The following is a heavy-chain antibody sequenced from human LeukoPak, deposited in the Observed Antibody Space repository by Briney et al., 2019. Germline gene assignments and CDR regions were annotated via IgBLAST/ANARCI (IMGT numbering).Heavy chain of an antibody. Sequence: PGGSRRLSWAASGFTFSSDWMHWVRQAPGKGLVWVSRINSDGSSTSYADSVKGRFTISRDNAKSTLYLQMNSLRAEDTAVYYCARSAGTTFDYWGQGTLVTVSS. CDR2: INSDGSST. V-gene: IGHV3-74*01. J-gene: IGHJ4*02. CDR1: GFTFSSDW. CDR3: ARSAGTTFDY. D-gene: IGHD1-7*01.